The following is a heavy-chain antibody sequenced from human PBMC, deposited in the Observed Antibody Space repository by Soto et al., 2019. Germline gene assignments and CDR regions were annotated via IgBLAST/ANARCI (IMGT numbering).Heavy chain of an antibody. CDR3: AAGFPPDY. CDR1: RFTFSSSW. CDR2: IKEDGSEK. Sequence: EVHLVESGGGLVQPGGSLKLSCAASRFTFSSSWMNWVRQAPGKGLEWVANIKEDGSEKYYVDSVKGRFTISRDNAENSLSLQMNSLRVEDTAVYYCAAGFPPDYWGQGTLVTVSS. J-gene: IGHJ4*02. D-gene: IGHD3-10*01. V-gene: IGHV3-7*01.